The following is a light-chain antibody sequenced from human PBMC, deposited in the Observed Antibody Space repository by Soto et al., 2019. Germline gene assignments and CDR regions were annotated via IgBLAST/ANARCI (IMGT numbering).Light chain of an antibody. Sequence: QSALTQPPSASGSPGQSVTISCTGTSSDVGGYNSVSWYQHHPGKAPKLMIYEVSKRPSGVPDRFSGSKSANTASPTVSGLLAEDEADYYCSSYAGSNNYVFGTGTKLTVL. V-gene: IGLV2-8*01. CDR3: SSYAGSNNYV. J-gene: IGLJ1*01. CDR1: SSDVGGYNS. CDR2: EVS.